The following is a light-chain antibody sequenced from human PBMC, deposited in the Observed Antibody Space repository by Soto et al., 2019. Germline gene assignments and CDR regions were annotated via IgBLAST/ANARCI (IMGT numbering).Light chain of an antibody. CDR1: SSDIGGYNY. CDR2: DVS. CDR3: CSYAGSYTQLL. Sequence: QSVLTQPRSVSGSPGQSVTISCTGTSSDIGGYNYVSWYQQHPGKAPKLMIYDVSERPSGVPDRFSASKSGNTASRTISGLPADDEADYFSCSYAGSYTQLLFGGGTKLTVL. V-gene: IGLV2-11*01. J-gene: IGLJ2*01.